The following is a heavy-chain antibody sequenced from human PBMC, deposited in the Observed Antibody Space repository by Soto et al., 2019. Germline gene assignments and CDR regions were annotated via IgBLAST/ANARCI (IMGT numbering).Heavy chain of an antibody. CDR2: IYYSGST. CDR1: GGSISSGGYY. V-gene: IGHV4-31*03. D-gene: IGHD1-1*01. J-gene: IGHJ4*02. CDR3: ARDGGRLERRPIDY. Sequence: SETLSLTCTVSGGSISSGGYYWSWIRQHPGKGLEWIGYIYYSGSTYYNPSLKSRVTISVDTSKNQFSLKLSSVTAADTAVYYCARDGGRLERRPIDYWGQGTLVTVSS.